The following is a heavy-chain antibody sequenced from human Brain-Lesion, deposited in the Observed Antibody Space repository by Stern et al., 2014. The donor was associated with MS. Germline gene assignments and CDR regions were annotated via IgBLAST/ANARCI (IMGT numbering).Heavy chain of an antibody. CDR3: ARGERWFDS. CDR2: VNNDARRT. Sequence: EVQLAGSGGGLVQPGGPLGLSCGVSGFTFSNNWMHWGRHAPGKGRVWVSRVNNDARRTSYADSVKGRFTMSRDNAKNTLYLQMNSLRVEDTAIYYCARGERWFDSWGQGTLVTVSS. J-gene: IGHJ5*01. V-gene: IGHV3-74*02. D-gene: IGHD3-10*01. CDR1: GFTFSNNW.